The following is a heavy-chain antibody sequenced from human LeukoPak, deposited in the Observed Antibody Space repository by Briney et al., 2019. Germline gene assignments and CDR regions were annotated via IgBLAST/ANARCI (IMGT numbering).Heavy chain of an antibody. V-gene: IGHV4-34*01. CDR3: ARGRWYYYGSGNFALDY. D-gene: IGHD3-10*01. CDR1: GGSFSGYY. Sequence: KPSETLSLTCAVYGGSFSGYYWSWIRQPPGKGLEWIGEINHSGSTNYNPSLKSRVTISVDTSKNQFSLKLSSVTAADTAVYYCARGRWYYYGSGNFALDYWGQGTLVTVSS. CDR2: INHSGST. J-gene: IGHJ4*02.